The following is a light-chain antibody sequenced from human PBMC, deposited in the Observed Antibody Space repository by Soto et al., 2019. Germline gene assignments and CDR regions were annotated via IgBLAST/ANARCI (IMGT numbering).Light chain of an antibody. V-gene: IGKV3-15*01. Sequence: EIVMTQSPATLSVSPGERVTLSCRASQSVSSNLARYQQKPGQAPRLLIYSASTRATGIPARFSGSGSGTEFTLAITSLQSEDFAVYFCQQYVIWPPTFTFGQGTKLEIK. CDR1: QSVSSN. J-gene: IGKJ2*01. CDR2: SAS. CDR3: QQYVIWPPTFT.